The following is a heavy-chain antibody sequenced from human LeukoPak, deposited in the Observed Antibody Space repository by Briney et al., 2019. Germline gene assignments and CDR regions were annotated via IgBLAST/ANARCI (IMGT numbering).Heavy chain of an antibody. Sequence: GGSLRLSCAVSGFSFDDYAMHWVRQAPGKGLEWVSVISGDGGRTYYADSVKGRFTISRDNNKTSLYLQMHSLRTEDTALYYCAKVMSPEFDYYSSGYDDWGQGTLVTVSS. CDR2: ISGDGGRT. CDR3: AKVMSPEFDYYSSGYDD. J-gene: IGHJ4*02. D-gene: IGHD3-22*01. CDR1: GFSFDDYA. V-gene: IGHV3-43*02.